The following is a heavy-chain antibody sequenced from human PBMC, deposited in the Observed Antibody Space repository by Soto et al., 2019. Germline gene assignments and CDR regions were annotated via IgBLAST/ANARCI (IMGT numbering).Heavy chain of an antibody. Sequence: GSLRVSCAAPVFTCSSYAMSWVRQAPGKGLEWVSAISGSGGSTYYADSVKGRFTISRDNSKNTLYLQMNSLRAEDTAVYYCAKDLPTFGVYYYYGMDVWGQGTTVTVSS. J-gene: IGHJ6*02. CDR2: ISGSGGST. CDR1: VFTCSSYA. D-gene: IGHD2-8*01. V-gene: IGHV3-23*01. CDR3: AKDLPTFGVYYYYGMDV.